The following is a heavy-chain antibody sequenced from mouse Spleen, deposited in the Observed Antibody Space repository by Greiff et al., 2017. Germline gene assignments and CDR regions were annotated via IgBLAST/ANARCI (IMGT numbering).Heavy chain of an antibody. CDR2: IWSDGST. J-gene: IGHJ4*01. Sequence: VKLLESGPGLVAPSQSLSITCTISGFSLTSYGVHWVRQPPGKGLEWLVVIWSDGSTTYNSALKSRLSISKDNSKSQVFLKMNSLQTDDTAMYYCARHGDYGSRGGAMDYWGQGTSVTVSS. CDR1: GFSLTSYG. V-gene: IGHV2-6-1*01. D-gene: IGHD1-1*01. CDR3: ARHGDYGSRGGAMDY.